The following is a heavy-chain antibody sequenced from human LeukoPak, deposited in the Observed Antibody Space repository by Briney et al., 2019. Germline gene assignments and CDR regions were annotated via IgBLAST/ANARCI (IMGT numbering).Heavy chain of an antibody. CDR1: GYKFPNYW. J-gene: IGHJ3*02. Sequence: GESLKISCKGSGYKFPNYWIGWVRQMPGEGLEWMGIIYPGDSDTRYSPSFQGQVTISADKSISTAYLQWSSLKASDTAMYYCARLTYYYDSSGYYSTGHAFDIWGQGTMVTVSS. V-gene: IGHV5-51*01. D-gene: IGHD3-22*01. CDR3: ARLTYYYDSSGYYSTGHAFDI. CDR2: IYPGDSDT.